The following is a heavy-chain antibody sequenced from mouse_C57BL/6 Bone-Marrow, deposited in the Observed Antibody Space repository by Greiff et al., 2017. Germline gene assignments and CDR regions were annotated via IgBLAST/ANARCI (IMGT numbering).Heavy chain of an antibody. CDR3: AISLNTSVVRDAFAY. V-gene: IGHV1-22*01. CDR1: GYTFTDYN. D-gene: IGHD1-1*01. Sequence: EVQLQQSGPELVKPGASVKMSCKASGYTFTDYNMHWVKQSHGKSLEWIGYINPNNGGTSYNQKFKGKATLTVNKSSSTAYMEIRSLTSEDSAVYYGAISLNTSVVRDAFAYWGQGTSVTVSS. CDR2: INPNNGGT. J-gene: IGHJ4*01.